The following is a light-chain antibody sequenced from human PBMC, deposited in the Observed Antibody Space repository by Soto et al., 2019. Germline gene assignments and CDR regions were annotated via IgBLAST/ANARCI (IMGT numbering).Light chain of an antibody. CDR2: DVS. Sequence: QSVLTQPRSVSGSPGQSVTISCTGTSTDVGNYNYVSWYQQHPGKAPKLMIYDVSKRPSGVPDRFSGSKSGNTASLTISGLQAEDEADYYCCSHAGSYTSVFGGGTKVTVL. V-gene: IGLV2-11*01. CDR1: STDVGNYNY. CDR3: CSHAGSYTSV. J-gene: IGLJ2*01.